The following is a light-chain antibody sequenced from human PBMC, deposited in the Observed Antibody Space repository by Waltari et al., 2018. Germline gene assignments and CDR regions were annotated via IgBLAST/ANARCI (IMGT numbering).Light chain of an antibody. V-gene: IGKV3-11*01. CDR1: QSVRNY. CDR2: DVS. CDR3: QQRRNLPIT. J-gene: IGKJ5*01. Sequence: ELVLTQSPATLSLSPGERATLSGRASQSVRNYLAWYQQKPGQAPRLLIYDVSSRATAIPARFSGSGSATAFTLTISSLEPQDCAVYYCQQRRNLPITFGQGTRLEIK.